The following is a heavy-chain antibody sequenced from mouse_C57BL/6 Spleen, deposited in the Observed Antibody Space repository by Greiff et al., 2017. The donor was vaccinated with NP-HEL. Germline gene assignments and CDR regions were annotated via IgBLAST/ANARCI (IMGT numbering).Heavy chain of an antibody. CDR1: GFNIKDYY. J-gene: IGHJ3*01. D-gene: IGHD2-10*02. Sequence: VQLKESGAELVKPGASVKLSCTASGFNIKDYYMHWVKQRTEQGLEWIGRIDPEDGETKYAPKFQGKATITADTSSNTAYLQLSSLTSEDTAVYYCAKGYGNSPWFAYWGQGTLVTVSA. CDR2: IDPEDGET. CDR3: AKGYGNSPWFAY. V-gene: IGHV14-2*01.